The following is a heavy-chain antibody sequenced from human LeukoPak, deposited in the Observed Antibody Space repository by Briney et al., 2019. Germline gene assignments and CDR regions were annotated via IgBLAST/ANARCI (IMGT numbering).Heavy chain of an antibody. CDR2: ISGSGGST. D-gene: IGHD4-17*01. CDR1: GFTFSSYA. Sequence: GGSLRLSCAASGFTFSSYAMSWVRQAPGKGLEWVSGISGSGGSTYYADSVKGRFTISRDISKNTLYLQMNSLRAEDTAIYYCARLKYGDYWGDQHFDYWGQGTLVTVSS. CDR3: ARLKYGDYWGDQHFDY. J-gene: IGHJ4*02. V-gene: IGHV3-23*01.